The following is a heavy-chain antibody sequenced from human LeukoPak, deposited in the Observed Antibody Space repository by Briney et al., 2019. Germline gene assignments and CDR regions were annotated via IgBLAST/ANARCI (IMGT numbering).Heavy chain of an antibody. J-gene: IGHJ4*02. D-gene: IGHD4-17*01. CDR3: TTTNGD. Sequence: AGGSLRLSCAASGFTFRSYAMSWVRQAPGKGLEWVGRIKSKTDGGTTHYAAPVKGRFTMSRDDSKNTLYLEMNSLKNEDTAVYYCTTTNGDWGQGTLVTVSS. CDR1: GFTFRSYA. CDR2: IKSKTDGGTT. V-gene: IGHV3-15*01.